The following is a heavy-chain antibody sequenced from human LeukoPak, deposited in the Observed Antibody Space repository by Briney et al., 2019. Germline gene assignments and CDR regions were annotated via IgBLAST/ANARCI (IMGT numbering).Heavy chain of an antibody. V-gene: IGHV4-59*01. J-gene: IGHJ5*02. CDR3: ARSYCSSTSCRRYNWFDP. CDR2: IYYSGST. Sequence: SETLSLTCTVSGGSISSYYWSWIRQPPGKGLEWIGYIYYSGSTSYNSSFKSRVTISIDTSKNQFSLRLSSVTAADTAVYYCARSYCSSTSCRRYNWFDPWGQGTLVTVSS. CDR1: GGSISSYY. D-gene: IGHD2-2*01.